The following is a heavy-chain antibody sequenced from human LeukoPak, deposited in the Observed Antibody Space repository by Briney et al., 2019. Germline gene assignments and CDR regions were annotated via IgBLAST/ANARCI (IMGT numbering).Heavy chain of an antibody. CDR3: ARGRVDSSGFK. CDR1: GGSISSGSYY. J-gene: IGHJ4*02. Sequence: SETLSLTCTVSGGSISSGSYYGSWIRQPAGKGLEWIGRIYTSGSTNYNPSLKSRVTISVDTSKNQFSLKLSSVTAADTAVYYCARGRVDSSGFKWGQGTLVTVSS. CDR2: IYTSGST. D-gene: IGHD3-22*01. V-gene: IGHV4-61*02.